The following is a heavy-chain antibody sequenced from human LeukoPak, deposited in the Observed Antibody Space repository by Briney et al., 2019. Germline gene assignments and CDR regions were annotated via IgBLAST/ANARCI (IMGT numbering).Heavy chain of an antibody. V-gene: IGHV1-24*01. CDR3: STVRGGGYNVGYY. D-gene: IGHD5-24*01. CDR2: FDPEDGET. Sequence: ASVKVSCKVSGYTLTDLSMHWVRQAPGKGLEWMGGFDPEDGETIYAQKFQGRVTMTEDTSTDTAYMELSSLRSEDTAVYYCSTVRGGGYNVGYYWGQGTLVTVSS. CDR1: GYTLTDLS. J-gene: IGHJ4*02.